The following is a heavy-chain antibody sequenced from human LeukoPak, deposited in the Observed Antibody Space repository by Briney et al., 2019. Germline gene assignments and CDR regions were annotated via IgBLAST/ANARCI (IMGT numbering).Heavy chain of an antibody. D-gene: IGHD5-24*01. J-gene: IGHJ4*02. CDR1: GGSISSYY. V-gene: IGHV4-59*01. CDR2: IYYSGST. Sequence: SETLSLTCTVSGGSISSYYWSWIRQPPGEGLEWIGYIYYSGSTNYNPSLKSRVTISVDTSKNQFSLKLSSVTAADTAVYYCARDSGEMATIYDYWGQGTLVTVSS. CDR3: ARDSGEMATIYDY.